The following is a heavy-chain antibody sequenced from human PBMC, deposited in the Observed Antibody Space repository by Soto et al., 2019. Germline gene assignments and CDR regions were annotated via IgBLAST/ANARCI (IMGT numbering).Heavy chain of an antibody. CDR1: GXTFSNAW. D-gene: IGHD2-2*02. Sequence: LRLSFAASGXTFSNAWMSWVRQAPGKGLEWVGRIKSKTDGGTTDYAAPVKGRFTISRDDSKNTLYLQMNSLKTEDTAVYYCTAVDCSSTSCYNPYGMDVWGQGTTVTVSS. CDR2: IKSKTDGGTT. CDR3: TAVDCSSTSCYNPYGMDV. J-gene: IGHJ6*02. V-gene: IGHV3-15*01.